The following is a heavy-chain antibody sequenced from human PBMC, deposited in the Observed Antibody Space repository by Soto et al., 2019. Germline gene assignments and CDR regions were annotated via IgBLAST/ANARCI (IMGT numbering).Heavy chain of an antibody. V-gene: IGHV3-30*18. CDR2: ISYDGSSK. Sequence: PVGSLRLSCAASGFTFSSYGMHWVRQAPGKGLEWVAVISYDGSSKYYADSVKGRFTISRDNSKNTLYLQMNSLRAEDTAVYYCAKRKSAGVVTASPFDYWGQGTLVTVSS. CDR1: GFTFSSYG. D-gene: IGHD2-21*02. CDR3: AKRKSAGVVTASPFDY. J-gene: IGHJ4*02.